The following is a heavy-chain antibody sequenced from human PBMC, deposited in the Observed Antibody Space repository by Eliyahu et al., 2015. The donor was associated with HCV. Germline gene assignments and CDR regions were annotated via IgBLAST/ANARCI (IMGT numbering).Heavy chain of an antibody. V-gene: IGHV3-53*01. CDR2: XXRGXNT. CDR1: GFAVNSXY. CDR3: ARDFYNPPTYYWYYGMDL. D-gene: IGHD1-14*01. J-gene: IGHJ6*02. Sequence: ELQLVESGGGWIQPGGSLRLXCKVSGFAVNSXYMSWVRQAPGKGLEWVAVXXRGXNTYXXDSXRGRFTISIDNSENTLYLQMNSLRAEDTALYYCARDFYNPPTYYWYYGMDLWGQGTTVTVSS.